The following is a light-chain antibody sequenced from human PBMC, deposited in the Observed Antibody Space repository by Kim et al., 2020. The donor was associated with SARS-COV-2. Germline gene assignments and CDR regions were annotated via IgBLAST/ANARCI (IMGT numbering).Light chain of an antibody. CDR2: AAS. CDR1: QGSSNY. V-gene: IGKV1-27*01. CDR3: QKYYSAPYT. Sequence: SASVGDRVTIICRASQGSSNYLALYQQKPGKVPKLLIYAASALQSGVPSRFSGSGSGTDFTLTISSLQPEDVATYYCQKYYSAPYTFGQGTKLEIK. J-gene: IGKJ2*01.